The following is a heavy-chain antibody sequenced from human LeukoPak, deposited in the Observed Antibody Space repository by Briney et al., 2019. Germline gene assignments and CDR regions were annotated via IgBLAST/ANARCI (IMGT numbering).Heavy chain of an antibody. CDR2: ISETSDII. D-gene: IGHD3-10*01. V-gene: IGHV3-11*04. J-gene: IGHJ4*02. CDR3: ARLTRRGYSSGSPSEY. CDR1: GFTFSDYY. Sequence: GGSLRLSCAASGFTFSDYYMSWIRQAPGKGLEWLSYISETSDIIYYADSVKGRFTISRDNAKNSLYLQMSSLRHEDTAVYYCARLTRRGYSSGSPSEYWAQGTLVTVFS.